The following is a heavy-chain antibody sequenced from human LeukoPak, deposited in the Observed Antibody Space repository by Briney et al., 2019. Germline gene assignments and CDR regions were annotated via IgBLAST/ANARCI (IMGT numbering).Heavy chain of an antibody. V-gene: IGHV3-23*01. CDR1: GFTVSSNY. Sequence: GGSLRLSCAASGFTVSSNYMSWVRQAPGKGLEWVSAISGSGGSTYYADSVKGRFTISRDNSKNTLYLQMNSLRAEDTAVYYCAPPLTAKIGGDYWGQGTLVTVSS. D-gene: IGHD3-22*01. CDR2: ISGSGGST. CDR3: APPLTAKIGGDY. J-gene: IGHJ4*02.